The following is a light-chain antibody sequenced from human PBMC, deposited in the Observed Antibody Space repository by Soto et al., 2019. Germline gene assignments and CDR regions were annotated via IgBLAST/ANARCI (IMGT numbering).Light chain of an antibody. Sequence: QSVLTQPASVSGSPGQSITISCTGTSGDVGAYNFVSWYQQYPGKAPKLMIYEVSHRPSGVSIRFSGSKSGNTASLTISGLQAEDEADYYCSSYKSSSYYVFGTGTKVTVL. CDR3: SSYKSSSYYV. J-gene: IGLJ1*01. CDR2: EVS. CDR1: SGDVGAYNF. V-gene: IGLV2-14*01.